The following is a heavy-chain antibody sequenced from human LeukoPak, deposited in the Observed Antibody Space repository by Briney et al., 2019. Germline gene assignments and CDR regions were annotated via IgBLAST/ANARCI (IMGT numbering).Heavy chain of an antibody. CDR3: ARDPGGVKTTVVTPPHYFDH. CDR1: GGSFSGYY. J-gene: IGHJ4*02. D-gene: IGHD4-23*01. CDR2: INHSGST. Sequence: SETLSLTCAVYGGSFSGYYWSWIRQPPGKGLEWIGEINHSGSTNYNPSLRSRVTLSVDTSKNQFSLKLSFVTAADTAVYYCARDPGGVKTTVVTPPHYFDHWGQGTLVIVSS. V-gene: IGHV4-34*01.